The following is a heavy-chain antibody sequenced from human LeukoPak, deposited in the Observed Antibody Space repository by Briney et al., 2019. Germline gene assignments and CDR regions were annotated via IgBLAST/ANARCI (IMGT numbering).Heavy chain of an antibody. CDR1: GGSISSNY. D-gene: IGHD3-22*01. Sequence: SETLSLTSTVSGGSISSNYWSWIRQPPGKGLQWIGYIYYSGNTNYNPSLKSRVTISVDTSKNHFSLKLTSVTAADTAVYYCARAHLDSSGYSFDYWGQGTLVTVSS. CDR2: IYYSGNT. CDR3: ARAHLDSSGYSFDY. V-gene: IGHV4-59*01. J-gene: IGHJ4*02.